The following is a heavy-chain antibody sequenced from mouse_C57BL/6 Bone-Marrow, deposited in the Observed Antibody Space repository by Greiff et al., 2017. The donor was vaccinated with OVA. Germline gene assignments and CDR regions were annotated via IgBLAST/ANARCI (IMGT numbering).Heavy chain of an antibody. CDR3: AISYYYGSSPYY. CDR1: GYTFTSYW. J-gene: IGHJ2*01. CDR2: IHPSDSET. Sequence: QVHVKQPGAELVKPGASVKVSCKASGYTFTSYWMHWVKQRPGQGLAWIGRIHPSDSETNYNQKFQGKATLTVDKSSSTAYMQLSSLTSEDSAVYYWAISYYYGSSPYYWGQGTTLTVSS. V-gene: IGHV1-74*01. D-gene: IGHD1-1*01.